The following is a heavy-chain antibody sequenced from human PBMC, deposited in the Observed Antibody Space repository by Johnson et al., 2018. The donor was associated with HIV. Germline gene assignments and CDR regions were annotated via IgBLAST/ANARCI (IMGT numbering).Heavy chain of an antibody. D-gene: IGHD5-18*01. CDR3: GKPRIQLWSLDAFDI. CDR2: ISNDGSTK. CDR1: GFTFSSYA. J-gene: IGHJ3*02. Sequence: QVQLVESGGGVVQPGRSLRLSCAASGFTFSSYAIHWVRQAPGKGLEWVAVISNDGSTKNYADSVRGRFAISRDNSKNTLYLQMNSLRGEDTAVYYCGKPRIQLWSLDAFDIWGQGTMVTVSS. V-gene: IGHV3-30*09.